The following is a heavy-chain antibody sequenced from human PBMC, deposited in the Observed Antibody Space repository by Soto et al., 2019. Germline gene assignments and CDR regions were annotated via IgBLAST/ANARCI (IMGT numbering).Heavy chain of an antibody. Sequence: SETLSLTCTVSGGSISSYYWSWIRQPPGKGLEWIGYIYYSGSTNYNPSLKSRVTISVDTSKNQFSLKLSSVTAADTAVYYCARHYRSCFDYWGQGTLVPVSS. D-gene: IGHD3-16*02. V-gene: IGHV4-59*08. CDR1: GGSISSYY. CDR2: IYYSGST. J-gene: IGHJ5*01. CDR3: ARHYRSCFDY.